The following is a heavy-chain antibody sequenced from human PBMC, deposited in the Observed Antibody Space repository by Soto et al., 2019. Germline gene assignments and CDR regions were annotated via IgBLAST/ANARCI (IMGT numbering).Heavy chain of an antibody. CDR2: ISYAGSNN. Sequence: GGSLRLSCAATGPPPSTYNQHRARQATGRRPERRAVISYAGSNNCDADSVKGRFTIHRDNSKTTLYLQMNSLRAEDTAGYYCAREYSSTWCHRSRSFRRGMDVRGQGT. D-gene: IGHD6-13*01. CDR1: GPPPSTYN. CDR3: AREYSSTWCHRSRSFRRGMDV. J-gene: IGHJ6*02. V-gene: IGHV3-30-3*01.